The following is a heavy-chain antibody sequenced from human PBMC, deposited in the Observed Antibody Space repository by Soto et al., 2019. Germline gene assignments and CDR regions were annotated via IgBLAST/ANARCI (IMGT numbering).Heavy chain of an antibody. CDR1: GYTFTGYY. D-gene: IGHD6-13*01. CDR3: ARSFAAGPYYYYGMDV. J-gene: IGHJ6*02. CDR2: INPNSGGT. V-gene: IGHV1-2*04. Sequence: QVQLVQSGAEVKKPGASVKVSCKASGYTFTGYYMHWVRQAPGQGLEWMGWINPNSGGTNYAQKFQGWVTMTRDTSISTAYMELSRLRSDDTAVYYCARSFAAGPYYYYGMDVWGQGTTVTVSS.